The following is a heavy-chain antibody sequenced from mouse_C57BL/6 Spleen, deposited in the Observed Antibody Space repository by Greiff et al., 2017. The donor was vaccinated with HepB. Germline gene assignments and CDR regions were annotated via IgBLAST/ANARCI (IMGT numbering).Heavy chain of an antibody. CDR1: GYTFTDYE. CDR3: TIITTVERGPVFGY. Sequence: QVQLQQSGAELVRPGASVTLSCKASGYTFTDYEMHWVKQTPVHGLEWIGAIDPETGGTAYNQKFKGKAILTADKSSSTAYMELRSLTSEDSAVYYCTIITTVERGPVFGYWGQGTTLTVSS. CDR2: IDPETGGT. J-gene: IGHJ2*01. D-gene: IGHD1-1*01. V-gene: IGHV1-15*01.